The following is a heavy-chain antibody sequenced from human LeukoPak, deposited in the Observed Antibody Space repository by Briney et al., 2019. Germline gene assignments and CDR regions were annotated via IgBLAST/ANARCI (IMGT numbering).Heavy chain of an antibody. J-gene: IGHJ4*02. CDR3: AKNPYEYYFDY. D-gene: IGHD5-12*01. CDR1: GYTLTDCY. Sequence: ASVKVSCKASGYTLTDCYIHWVRLAPGQGLEWMGWINPSSGDTNYAQKFQGRVTMTRDTSISTAYMELSRLRSDDTAAYYCAKNPYEYYFDYWGQGTLVTVSS. CDR2: INPSSGDT. V-gene: IGHV1-2*02.